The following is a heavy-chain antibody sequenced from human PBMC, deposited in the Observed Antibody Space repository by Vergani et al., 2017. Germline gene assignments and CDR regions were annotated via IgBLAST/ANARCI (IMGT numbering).Heavy chain of an antibody. V-gene: IGHV3-33*01. CDR3: ARSDSNFLDMDY. D-gene: IGHD4-11*01. CDR1: GFTFSSYG. Sequence: QVQLVESGGGVVQPGRSLRLSCAASGFTFSSYGMHWVRQAPGKGLEWVAVIWYDGSNKYYADSVKGRFTISRDNSKNTLYMQMNSLRAEDTSVYYCARSDSNFLDMDYWGQGTLVTVSS. J-gene: IGHJ4*02. CDR2: IWYDGSNK.